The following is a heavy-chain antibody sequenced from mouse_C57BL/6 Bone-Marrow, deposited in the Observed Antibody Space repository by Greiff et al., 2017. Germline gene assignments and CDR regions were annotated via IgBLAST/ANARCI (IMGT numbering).Heavy chain of an antibody. CDR1: GYTFTSYW. Sequence: VQLQQPGAELVKPGASVKLSCKASGYTFTSYWMHWVKQRPGQGLEWIGMIHPNSGSTNYNEKFKSKATLTVDKSSSTAYMQLSSLTSEDSAVYYCASIYGGYFSYAMDYWGQGTSVTVSS. V-gene: IGHV1-64*01. J-gene: IGHJ4*01. CDR2: IHPNSGST. CDR3: ASIYGGYFSYAMDY. D-gene: IGHD2-3*01.